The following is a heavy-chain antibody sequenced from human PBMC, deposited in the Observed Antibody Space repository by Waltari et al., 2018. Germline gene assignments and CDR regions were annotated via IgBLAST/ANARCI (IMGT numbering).Heavy chain of an antibody. Sequence: QVQLQESGPGLVKPSETLSLTCTVSGGSISSYYWSWIRQPPGKGLEWIGYIYYSGSTNYNPSLKSRVTISVDTSKNQFSLKLSSVTAADTAVYYCARSGGGGDLYMDVWGKGTTVTVSS. V-gene: IGHV4-59*01. J-gene: IGHJ6*03. CDR3: ARSGGGGDLYMDV. CDR2: IYYSGST. CDR1: GGSISSYY. D-gene: IGHD4-17*01.